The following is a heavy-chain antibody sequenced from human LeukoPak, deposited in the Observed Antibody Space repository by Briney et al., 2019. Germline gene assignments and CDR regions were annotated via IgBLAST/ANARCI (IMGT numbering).Heavy chain of an antibody. J-gene: IGHJ6*02. D-gene: IGHD3-10*01. CDR1: GFTFSGFG. Sequence: AGGSLRLSCAASGFTFSGFGLHWVRQAPGKGLEWVAVISYDGSNKHYADSVKGRFTVSRDNSKNTLYLQMNSLRAEDTAVYYCAKDQGSGSYYYYGMDVWGQGTTVTVSS. V-gene: IGHV3-30*18. CDR3: AKDQGSGSYYYYGMDV. CDR2: ISYDGSNK.